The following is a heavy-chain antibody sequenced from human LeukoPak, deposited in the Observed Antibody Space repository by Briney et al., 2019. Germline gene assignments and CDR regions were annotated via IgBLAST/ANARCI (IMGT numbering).Heavy chain of an antibody. CDR3: ASKGAGYCRSAGCQGAFDI. CDR1: GSTFNDYY. CDR2: INPNSGGT. Sequence: ASVKVSCKASGSTFNDYYMNWVRQAPGQGLEWMGWINPNSGGTNYAQRFQGRVTMTRDTSINTAYMELSRLTSDDTAVYYCASKGAGYCRSAGCQGAFDIWGQGTMVTVSS. J-gene: IGHJ3*02. D-gene: IGHD2-2*01. V-gene: IGHV1-2*02.